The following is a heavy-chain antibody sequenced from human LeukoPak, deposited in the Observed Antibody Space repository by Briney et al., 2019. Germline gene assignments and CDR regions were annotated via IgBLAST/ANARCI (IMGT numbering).Heavy chain of an antibody. D-gene: IGHD2-2*01. CDR1: GFTFSSYW. V-gene: IGHV3-74*01. J-gene: IGHJ6*02. Sequence: GGSLRLSCAASGFTFSSYWMHWVRQAPGKGLVWVSCINSDGSSTSYADSVKGRFTISRDNAKNTLYLQMNSLRAEDTAVYYCARVLQYCSSTSCYAGVDYYYGMDVWGQGTTVTVSS. CDR3: ARVLQYCSSTSCYAGVDYYYGMDV. CDR2: INSDGSST.